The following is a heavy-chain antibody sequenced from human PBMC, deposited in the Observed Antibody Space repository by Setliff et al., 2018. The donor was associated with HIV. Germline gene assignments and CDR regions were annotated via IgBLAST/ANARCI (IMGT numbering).Heavy chain of an antibody. CDR2: INGGNAIT. D-gene: IGHD6-19*01. V-gene: IGHV1-3*01. Sequence: ASVKVSCKASGYSFSNYAIHWVRQAPGQGLEWMGWINGGNAITKFSQKFQGRVTFTRDTSASTAYMELSSPRSEDTAVYYCARRVQATYSSGLDYWGQGTLVTVSS. CDR3: ARRVQATYSSGLDY. CDR1: GYSFSNYA. J-gene: IGHJ4*02.